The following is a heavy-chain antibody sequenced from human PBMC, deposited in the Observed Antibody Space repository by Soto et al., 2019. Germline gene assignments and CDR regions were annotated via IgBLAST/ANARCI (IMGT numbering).Heavy chain of an antibody. CDR1: GGSISSYY. V-gene: IGHV4-59*08. J-gene: IGHJ4*02. D-gene: IGHD4-17*01. Sequence: QVQLQESGPGLVKPSETLSLTCTVSGGSISSYYWSWIRQPPGKGLEWIGYIYYSESTNYNPSLKSRVTMTVDTSKNPFSPKLSSVTAADTAVYYCASRYGGSLEYWGQGTLVSVSS. CDR3: ASRYGGSLEY. CDR2: IYYSEST.